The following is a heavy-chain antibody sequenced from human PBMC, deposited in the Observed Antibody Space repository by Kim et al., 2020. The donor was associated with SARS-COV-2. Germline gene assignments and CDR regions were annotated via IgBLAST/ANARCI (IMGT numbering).Heavy chain of an antibody. D-gene: IGHD1-26*01. CDR3: ARDRRVGATGPFDY. CDR2: ITSSGSTI. Sequence: GGSLRLSCAASGFIFSDYYMSWIRQAPGKGLECISYITSSGSTIYYADSVKGRFTISRDNAKNSLYLQMNSLRAEDTAVYYCARDRRVGATGPFDYWGQGTLVTVSS. V-gene: IGHV3-11*01. J-gene: IGHJ4*02. CDR1: GFIFSDYY.